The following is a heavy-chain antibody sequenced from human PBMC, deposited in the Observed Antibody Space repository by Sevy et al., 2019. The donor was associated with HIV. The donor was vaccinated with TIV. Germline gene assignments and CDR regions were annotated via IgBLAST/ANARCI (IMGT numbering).Heavy chain of an antibody. CDR1: GYTLTELS. CDR2: FDPEDGET. J-gene: IGHJ4*02. Sequence: ASVKVSCKVSGYTLTELSIHWVRQAPGKGLEWMGGFDPEDGETIYVQKFQDRLTMTEDTSTDTAYMELSSLKSEDTAMYYCATDPASYYYDSTGYMGGYWGQGTLVTVSS. CDR3: ATDPASYYYDSTGYMGGY. D-gene: IGHD3-22*01. V-gene: IGHV1-24*01.